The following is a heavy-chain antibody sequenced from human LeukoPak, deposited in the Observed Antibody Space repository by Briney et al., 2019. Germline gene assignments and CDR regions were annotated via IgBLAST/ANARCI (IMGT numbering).Heavy chain of an antibody. J-gene: IGHJ4*02. D-gene: IGHD5-18*01. V-gene: IGHV3-23*01. Sequence: PGRSLRLSCAASGFTFSSYAMSWVRQAPGKGLEWVSAISGSGGSTYYADSVKGRFTISRDNSKNTLYLQMNSLRAEDTAVYYCAKVFDVDTAMDYYFDYWGQGTLVTVSS. CDR2: ISGSGGST. CDR3: AKVFDVDTAMDYYFDY. CDR1: GFTFSSYA.